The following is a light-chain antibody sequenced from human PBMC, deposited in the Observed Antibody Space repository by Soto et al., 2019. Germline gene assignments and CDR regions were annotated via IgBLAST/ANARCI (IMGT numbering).Light chain of an antibody. CDR3: QQYDVWPLT. CDR1: QDVRAG. V-gene: IGKV3-15*01. J-gene: IGKJ1*01. CDR2: GAS. Sequence: EIVLTQSPATLSVSPGGRATLSCRASQDVRAGLAWYQQKPGQPPRLLIHGASTRATGIPARFSGSGSGTEFTLTISSLLSEDIGAYFCQQYDVWPLTFGQGT.